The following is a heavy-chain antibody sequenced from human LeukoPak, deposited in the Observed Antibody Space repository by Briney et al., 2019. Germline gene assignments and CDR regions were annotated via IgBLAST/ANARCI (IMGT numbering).Heavy chain of an antibody. D-gene: IGHD2-21*02. Sequence: GASVKVSCKASGGTFSSYAISWVRQAPGQGLEWMGGIIPIFGTANYAQKFQGRVTITADESTSTAYMELSSLRSEDTAVYYCAGPFAVTLDDAFDIGGQGTMVTVSS. CDR1: GGTFSSYA. CDR3: AGPFAVTLDDAFDI. J-gene: IGHJ3*02. CDR2: IIPIFGTA. V-gene: IGHV1-69*13.